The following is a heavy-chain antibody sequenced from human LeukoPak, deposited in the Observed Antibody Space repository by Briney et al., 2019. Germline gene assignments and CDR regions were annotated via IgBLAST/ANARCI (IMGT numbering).Heavy chain of an antibody. CDR1: GGSISSSNW. CDR2: IYHSGSA. D-gene: IGHD2-15*01. CDR3: ARNYCSGGGCYWYFDL. J-gene: IGHJ2*01. V-gene: IGHV4-4*02. Sequence: KASETLSLTCAVSGGSISSSNWWSCVRQPPGKGLEWIGEIYHSGSANYNPSLKTRATISLDKSKNQFSLKLSSVTAADTAVYYCARNYCSGGGCYWYFDLWGRGTLVTVSS.